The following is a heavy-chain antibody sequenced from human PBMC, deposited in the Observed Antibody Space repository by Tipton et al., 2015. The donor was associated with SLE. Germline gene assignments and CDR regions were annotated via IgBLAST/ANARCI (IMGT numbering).Heavy chain of an antibody. J-gene: IGHJ5*02. CDR3: VKGSTSFS. V-gene: IGHV3-21*04. CDR2: ISPTSVYM. Sequence: SLRLSCATSGFTFSTYWMHWVRQAPGKGLVWVSSISPTSVYMYYADSVKGRFTISRDTSKNTVYLQMNSLRGEDTALYYCVKGSTSFSWGQGTLVTVSS. CDR1: GFTFSTYW. D-gene: IGHD6-6*01.